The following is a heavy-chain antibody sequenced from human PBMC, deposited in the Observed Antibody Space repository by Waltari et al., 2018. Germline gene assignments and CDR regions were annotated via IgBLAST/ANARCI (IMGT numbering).Heavy chain of an antibody. CDR2: ISDDGTDN. J-gene: IGHJ4*02. CDR3: ARDPGYVFGWAYYFDY. CDR1: GFIFSSNA. D-gene: IGHD2-15*01. Sequence: QVQLVESGGGVVQPGRSQRLSCAASGFIFSSNAMHWVRQAPGKGLEWVAVISDDGTDNHYSDSVKGRFTISRDNSKNMLYLQMNSLRAEDTALYYCARDPGYVFGWAYYFDYWGQGTLVTVSS. V-gene: IGHV3-30*01.